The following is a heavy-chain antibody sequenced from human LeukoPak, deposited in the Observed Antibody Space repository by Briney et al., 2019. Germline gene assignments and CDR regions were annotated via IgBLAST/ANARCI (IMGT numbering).Heavy chain of an antibody. CDR1: FSTFNKAW. D-gene: IGHD3-22*01. CDR2: ISGGGGDT. CDR3: AKKGVGYYDAFDI. V-gene: IGHV3-23*01. Sequence: GGSLRLSCAASFSTFNKAWMNWVRQAPGKGLEWVSGISGGGGDTNYADSVKGRFTISRDNSKNTLYLQMNSLRADDSAVYYCAKKGVGYYDAFDIWGQGTMVTVS. J-gene: IGHJ3*02.